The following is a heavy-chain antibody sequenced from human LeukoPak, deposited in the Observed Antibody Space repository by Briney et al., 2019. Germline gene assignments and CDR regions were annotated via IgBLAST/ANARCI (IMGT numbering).Heavy chain of an antibody. Sequence: SLGLSCVASGFLFDGYALHWVRQAAAKGLEWVSLNSGHRTYIYYADYVKGRFTISRDNRKNSLYLQMNSLRAEDTALYYRVKDKFCPERDFDIWGKGKRVTASS. D-gene: IGHD3-3*01. CDR2: NSGHRTYI. CDR1: GFLFDGYA. CDR3: VKDKFCPERDFDI. J-gene: IGHJ3*02. V-gene: IGHV3-43*02.